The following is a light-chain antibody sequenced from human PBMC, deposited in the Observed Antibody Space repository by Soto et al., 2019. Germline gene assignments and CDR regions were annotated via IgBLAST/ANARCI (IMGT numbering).Light chain of an antibody. CDR3: GTWDSSLSAGV. CDR1: SSNIRNNY. Sequence: QSVLTQPPSVSAAPGQKVTISCSGSSSNIRNNYVSWYQQLPGRAPKLLIYENNKRPSGIPDRFSGSKSGTSATLGITGLQTGDEADYYCGTWDSSLSAGVFGGGTKLTVL. V-gene: IGLV1-51*02. CDR2: ENN. J-gene: IGLJ3*02.